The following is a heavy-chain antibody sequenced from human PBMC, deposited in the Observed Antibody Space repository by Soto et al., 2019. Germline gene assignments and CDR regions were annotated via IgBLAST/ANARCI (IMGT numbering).Heavy chain of an antibody. D-gene: IGHD7-27*01. V-gene: IGHV4-59*11. CDR3: ARANWYSEY. CDR2: IYYTGST. CDR1: VGSINNHY. Sequence: QVHLQESGPGLVRPSETLSLTCTVSVGSINNHYWSWIRQPPGKELEWIGYIYYTGSTNYNPSLKSRVTMSVDTSKNQFSLNLTSLTAADTAIYYCARANWYSEYWGQGTLITVSS. J-gene: IGHJ4*02.